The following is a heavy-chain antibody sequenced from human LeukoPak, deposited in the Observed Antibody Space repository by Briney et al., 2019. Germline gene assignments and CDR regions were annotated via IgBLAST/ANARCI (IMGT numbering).Heavy chain of an antibody. CDR2: VYDTGST. J-gene: IGHJ4*02. CDR3: ARATYYDFWSGWRD. CDR1: GDPITNYY. V-gene: IGHV4-59*01. D-gene: IGHD3-3*01. Sequence: SETLSLTCTVSGDPITNYYWSWIRQPPGKRLQWIGYVYDTGSTNYNPSLKSRVSISIDKSKNQFSLKLTSVTAADTAVYYCARATYYDFWSGWRDWGQGALVTVSS.